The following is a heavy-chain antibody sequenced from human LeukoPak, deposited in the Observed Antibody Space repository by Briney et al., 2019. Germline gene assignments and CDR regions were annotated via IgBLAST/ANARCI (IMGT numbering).Heavy chain of an antibody. J-gene: IGHJ4*02. CDR2: IRYDGSNK. D-gene: IGHD1-26*01. Sequence: SGGSLRLSCAASGFTFSSYGMHWVRQAPGKGLEWVAFIRYDGSNKYYADSVKGRFTISRDNSKNTLNLQMNSLRAEDTAVYYCARENSGSYYQFDCWGQGTLVTVSS. CDR3: ARENSGSYYQFDC. CDR1: GFTFSSYG. V-gene: IGHV3-30*02.